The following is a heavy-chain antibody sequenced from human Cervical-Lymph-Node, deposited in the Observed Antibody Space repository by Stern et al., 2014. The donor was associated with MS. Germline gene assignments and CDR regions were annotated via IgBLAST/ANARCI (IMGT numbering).Heavy chain of an antibody. D-gene: IGHD5-24*01. J-gene: IGHJ4*02. CDR1: GGSISIAEYY. V-gene: IGHV4-30-4*01. CDR3: SRDADGYSLVFGY. CDR2: IHNSGTT. Sequence: VQLVESGPGLVKPSQTLSLTCAVTGGSISIAEYYWSWIRQSPGKGLEWIGYIHNSGTTYYNPSLKSRVTISVDTSKNQFSLKLTSVTAADTAVYYCSRDADGYSLVFGYWGRGTLVTVSS.